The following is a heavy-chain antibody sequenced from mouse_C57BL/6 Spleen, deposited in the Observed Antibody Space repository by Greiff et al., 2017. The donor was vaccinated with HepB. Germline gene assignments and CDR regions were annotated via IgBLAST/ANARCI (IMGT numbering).Heavy chain of an antibody. CDR1: GYSFTGYY. J-gene: IGHJ2*01. D-gene: IGHD2-2*01. CDR3: AAGYGYDGDFDY. CDR2: INPSTGGT. Sequence: EVQLQQSGPELVKPGASVKISCKASGYSFTGYYMNWVKQSPEKSLEWIGVINPSTGGTTYNQKFKAKATLTVDKSSSTAYMQLKSLTSEDSAVYYCAAGYGYDGDFDYWGQGTTLTVSS. V-gene: IGHV1-42*01.